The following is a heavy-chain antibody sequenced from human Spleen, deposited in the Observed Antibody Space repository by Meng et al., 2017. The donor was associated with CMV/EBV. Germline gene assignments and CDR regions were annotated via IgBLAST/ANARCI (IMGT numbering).Heavy chain of an antibody. Sequence: GESLKISCAASGFTFSTYLMSWVRQAPGKGLEWVANIKQDGSEKYYVDSVKGRFTISRDNAENSLYLQMNNLRAEDTAVYYCARPLDGYSKSYFYYGMDVWGQGTTVTVSS. D-gene: IGHD5-24*01. CDR2: IKQDGSEK. V-gene: IGHV3-7*01. CDR3: ARPLDGYSKSYFYYGMDV. CDR1: GFTFSTYL. J-gene: IGHJ6*02.